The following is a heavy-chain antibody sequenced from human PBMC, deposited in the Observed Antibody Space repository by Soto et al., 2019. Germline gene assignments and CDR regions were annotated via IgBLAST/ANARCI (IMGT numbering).Heavy chain of an antibody. J-gene: IGHJ4*02. D-gene: IGHD3-3*01. CDR2: ISGRGDDT. V-gene: IGHV3-23*01. CDR3: AKNKGTLITSLDY. CDR1: GVSFSNYA. Sequence: EVQLLESGGGLVQPGGSLRVSCAVSGVSFSNYAMSWVRQGPGKGLEWVSGISGRGDDTYYADSVKGRFTISRDNSKNTLYLQMNSLRAEDTATYYCAKNKGTLITSLDYWGQGILVTVSS.